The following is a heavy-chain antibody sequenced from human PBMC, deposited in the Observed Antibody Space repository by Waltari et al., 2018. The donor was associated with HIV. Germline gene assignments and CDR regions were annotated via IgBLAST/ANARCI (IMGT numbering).Heavy chain of an antibody. Sequence: QVQLVQSGSELKKPGASVTVSCQASGYTFINYAMNWVRQAPGQGLEWMGWINTNTGNPTYAQGFTGRFVFSLDTSVSTAYLQISSLKTEDTVVYYCARAREWELLYPIDYWGQGTLVTVS. V-gene: IGHV7-4-1*02. J-gene: IGHJ4*02. CDR1: GYTFINYA. CDR3: ARAREWELLYPIDY. CDR2: INTNTGNP. D-gene: IGHD1-26*01.